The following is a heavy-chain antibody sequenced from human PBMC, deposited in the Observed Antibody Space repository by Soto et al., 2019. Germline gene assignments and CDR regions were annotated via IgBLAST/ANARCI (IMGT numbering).Heavy chain of an antibody. CDR1: GFMFSRYD. Sequence: PWGSLRLSCAASGFMFSRYDMFWVRQAPGKGLEWVAGISYDGGKKYYADSVKGRFTISRDSSKNAVYLQMNSLRLEDTAVYWSAGARRRGGSYSASNYGMNVWGQGTTATASS. CDR2: ISYDGGKK. CDR3: AGARRRGGSYSASNYGMNV. D-gene: IGHD5-12*01. V-gene: IGHV3-30-3*01. J-gene: IGHJ6*02.